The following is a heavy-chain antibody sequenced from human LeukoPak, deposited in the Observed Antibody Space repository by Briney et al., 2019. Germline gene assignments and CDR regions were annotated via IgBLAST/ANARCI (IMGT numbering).Heavy chain of an antibody. CDR2: IFPGDSDT. Sequence: GESLKISCKGSGYSFTRHWIAWVRQMPGRGLEWMGIIFPGDSDTRYSPSFQGQVTISVDKSISTAYLQWSSLKASDTAMYYCASPYGSGTYYGPIASDLWGQGTMVTVSS. V-gene: IGHV5-51*01. J-gene: IGHJ3*01. D-gene: IGHD3-10*01. CDR1: GYSFTRHW. CDR3: ASPYGSGTYYGPIASDL.